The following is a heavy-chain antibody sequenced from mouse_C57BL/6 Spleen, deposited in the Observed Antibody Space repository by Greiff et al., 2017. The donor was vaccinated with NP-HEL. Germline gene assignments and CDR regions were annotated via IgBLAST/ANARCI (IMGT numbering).Heavy chain of an antibody. Sequence: EVKVEESGGGLVKPGGSLKLSCAASGFTFSDYGMHWVRQAPEKGLEWVAYISSGSSTIYYADTVKGRFTISRDNAKNTLFLQMTSLRSEDTAMYYCARRYYDYDDGPYYAMDYWGQGTSVTVSS. CDR1: GFTFSDYG. CDR3: ARRYYDYDDGPYYAMDY. V-gene: IGHV5-17*01. J-gene: IGHJ4*01. CDR2: ISSGSSTI. D-gene: IGHD2-4*01.